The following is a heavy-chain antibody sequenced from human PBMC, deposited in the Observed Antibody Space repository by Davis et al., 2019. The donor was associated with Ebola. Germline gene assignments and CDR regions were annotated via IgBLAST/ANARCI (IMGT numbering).Heavy chain of an antibody. Sequence: ASVKVSCKASGYTFTSYAMHWVRQAPGQRLEWMGWISAYNGNTNYAQKLQGRVTMTRDTSISTAYMELSRLRSDDTAVYYCATFVDTSSDYWGQGTLVTVSS. CDR2: ISAYNGNT. D-gene: IGHD5-18*01. CDR3: ATFVDTSSDY. J-gene: IGHJ4*02. CDR1: GYTFTSYA. V-gene: IGHV1-3*01.